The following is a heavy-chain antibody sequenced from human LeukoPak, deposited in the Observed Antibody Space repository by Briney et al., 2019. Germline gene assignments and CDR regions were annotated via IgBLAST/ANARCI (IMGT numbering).Heavy chain of an antibody. Sequence: SETLSLTCAVYGGSFSGYYWSWIRHPPGKGLEWIGEINHSGSTNYNPSLKSRVTISVDTSKNQFSLKLSSVTAADTAVYYCARTDYYDSSGYYLIDYWGQGTLVTVSS. J-gene: IGHJ4*02. CDR3: ARTDYYDSSGYYLIDY. CDR2: INHSGST. CDR1: GGSFSGYY. V-gene: IGHV4-34*01. D-gene: IGHD3-22*01.